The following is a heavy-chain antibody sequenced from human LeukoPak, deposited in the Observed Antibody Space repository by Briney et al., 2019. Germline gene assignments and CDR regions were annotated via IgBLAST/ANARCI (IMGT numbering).Heavy chain of an antibody. V-gene: IGHV3-23*01. Sequence: PGGSLRLSCAASGFTFSSYAMSWVRQAPGKGLEWVSAISGSGGSTYYADSVKGRFTISRDNSKNTLYLQMNSLRAEDTAVYYCARDPSITIFGPNQFDPWGQGTLVTVSS. CDR2: ISGSGGST. D-gene: IGHD3-3*01. CDR1: GFTFSSYA. J-gene: IGHJ5*02. CDR3: ARDPSITIFGPNQFDP.